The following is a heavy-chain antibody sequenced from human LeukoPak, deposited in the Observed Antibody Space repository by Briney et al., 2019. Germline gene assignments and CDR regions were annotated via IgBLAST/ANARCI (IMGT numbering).Heavy chain of an antibody. J-gene: IGHJ4*02. Sequence: GGSLRLSCAASGFSFTNYAMGWVRQAPGKGLEWVSSVSGSGDGTYYADSVKGRFTISRDNSKKTLDLHMDSLRAEDTAVYYCAKERLGGNYGDYAVDYWGQGTMVTVSS. CDR1: GFSFTNYA. D-gene: IGHD4-17*01. CDR2: VSGSGDGT. V-gene: IGHV3-23*01. CDR3: AKERLGGNYGDYAVDY.